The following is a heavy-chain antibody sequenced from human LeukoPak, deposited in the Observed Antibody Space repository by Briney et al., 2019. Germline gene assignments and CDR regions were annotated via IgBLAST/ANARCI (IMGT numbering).Heavy chain of an antibody. Sequence: SVKVSRKASGGTFSSYAISWVRQAPGQGLEWMGGIIPIFGTANYAQKFQGRVTITTDESTSTAYMELSSLRSEDTAVYYCARAYYYDSSGYYSAYYFDYWGQGTLVTVSS. J-gene: IGHJ4*02. CDR2: IIPIFGTA. D-gene: IGHD3-22*01. CDR1: GGTFSSYA. CDR3: ARAYYYDSSGYYSAYYFDY. V-gene: IGHV1-69*05.